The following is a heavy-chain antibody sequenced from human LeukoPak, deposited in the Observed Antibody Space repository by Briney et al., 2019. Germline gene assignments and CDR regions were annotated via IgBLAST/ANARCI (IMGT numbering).Heavy chain of an antibody. J-gene: IGHJ3*02. CDR3: SRGGGMATIRHDAFDS. D-gene: IGHD5-24*01. V-gene: IGHV5-51*01. Sequence: GESLKISCQGSGYSFTSYWIGWVRQLPAKGLEWMGIIYPGDSDTRYSPSFLGQLTISADKSNSTAYPQWSNLKASDTAMYYSSRGGGMATIRHDAFDSWGQGTMVTVSS. CDR2: IYPGDSDT. CDR1: GYSFTSYW.